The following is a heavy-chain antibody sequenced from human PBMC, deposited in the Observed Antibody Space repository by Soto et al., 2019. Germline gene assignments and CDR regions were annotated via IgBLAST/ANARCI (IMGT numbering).Heavy chain of an antibody. CDR1: GFIFGNYG. V-gene: IGHV3-33*03. CDR3: ARTYSSSWSNAEYFHH. CDR2: LWYDGSNS. D-gene: IGHD6-13*01. J-gene: IGHJ1*01. Sequence: GGSLRLSCAASGFIFGNYGMHWVRQAPGKGLEWVAGLWYDGSNSYYADSVRGRFTISRDDSKNTLYLQMNSLRAEDSAVYYYARTYSSSWSNAEYFHHWGQGTLVTVSS.